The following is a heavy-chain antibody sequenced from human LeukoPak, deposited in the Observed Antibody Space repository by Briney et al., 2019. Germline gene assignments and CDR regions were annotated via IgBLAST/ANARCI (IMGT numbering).Heavy chain of an antibody. V-gene: IGHV4-34*01. J-gene: IGHJ4*02. CDR3: ARSPYSSSSFNY. D-gene: IGHD6-6*01. CDR1: GGSFSGYY. Sequence: SETLSLTCAVYGGSFSGYYWSWICQPPGKGLEWIGEINHSGSTNYNPSLKSRVTISVDTSKNQFSLKLSSVTAADTAVYYCARSPYSSSSFNYWGQGTLVTVSS. CDR2: INHSGST.